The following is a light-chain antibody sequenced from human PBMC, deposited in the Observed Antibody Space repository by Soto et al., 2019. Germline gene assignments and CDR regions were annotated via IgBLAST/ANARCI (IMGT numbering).Light chain of an antibody. CDR1: QSVLYSSDNRNN. Sequence: DIVMTQSPDSLAVSLGERATINCKSSQSVLYSSDNRNNLTWYQQKPGQPPKLLIYGASTRESGVPDRFSGSGSVTDFTLTISSPQAEDVAVYYCQQYYSTPYTFGQGTKLEIK. J-gene: IGKJ2*01. V-gene: IGKV4-1*01. CDR2: GAS. CDR3: QQYYSTPYT.